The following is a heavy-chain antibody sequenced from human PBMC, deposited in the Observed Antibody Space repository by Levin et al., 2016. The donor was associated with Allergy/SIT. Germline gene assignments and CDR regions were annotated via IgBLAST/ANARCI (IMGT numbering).Heavy chain of an antibody. CDR1: GGTFSSYA. CDR2: IIPILGIA. D-gene: IGHD5-12*01. V-gene: IGHV1-69*04. Sequence: SVKVSCKASGGTFSSYAISWVRQAPGQGLEWMGRIIPILGIANYAQKFQGRVTITADKSTSTAYMELSSLRSEDTAVYYCSMDGGYDYFDYWGQGTLVTVSS. J-gene: IGHJ4*02. CDR3: SMDGGYDYFDY.